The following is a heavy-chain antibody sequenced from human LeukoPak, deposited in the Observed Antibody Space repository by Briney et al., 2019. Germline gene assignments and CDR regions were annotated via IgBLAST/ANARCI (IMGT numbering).Heavy chain of an antibody. CDR2: INSGGDMI. J-gene: IGHJ4*02. Sequence: PGGSLRLSCTPSGFSFSDNFMGWIRQAPGKDLQWVSYINSGGDMIYYSDAVKGRFSISRDNSKRSLYLQMNRLRVDDTAVYFCARGAYGWTFNQWGQGTLVSVSS. CDR3: ARGAYGWTFNQ. D-gene: IGHD2/OR15-2a*01. V-gene: IGHV3-11*01. CDR1: GFSFSDNF.